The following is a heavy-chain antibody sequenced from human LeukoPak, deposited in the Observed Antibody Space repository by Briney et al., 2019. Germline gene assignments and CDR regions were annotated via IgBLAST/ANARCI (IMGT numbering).Heavy chain of an antibody. CDR2: IYYSGST. Sequence: SETLSLTCTVSGGSISSGGYYWSWIRQHPGKGLEWIGHIYYSGSTYYNPSLKSRVTISVDTSKNQFSLKLSSVTAADTAVYYCASSPGYDSSGTYGWGQGTLVTVSS. V-gene: IGHV4-31*03. CDR3: ASSPGYDSSGTYG. D-gene: IGHD3-22*01. CDR1: GGSISSGGYY. J-gene: IGHJ4*02.